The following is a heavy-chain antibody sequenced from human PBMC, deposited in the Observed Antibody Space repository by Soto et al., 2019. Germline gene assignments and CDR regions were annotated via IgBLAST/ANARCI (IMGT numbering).Heavy chain of an antibody. CDR1: GGTFSSYA. Sequence: SVKVSFKASGGTFSSYAISWVRQAPGQGLEWMGGIIPIFGTANYAQKFQGRVTITADESTNTAYMELSSLRSEDTAVYYCARSERFLFDPWGQGTLVTVS. CDR2: IIPIFGTA. D-gene: IGHD3-3*01. V-gene: IGHV1-69*13. J-gene: IGHJ5*02. CDR3: ARSERFLFDP.